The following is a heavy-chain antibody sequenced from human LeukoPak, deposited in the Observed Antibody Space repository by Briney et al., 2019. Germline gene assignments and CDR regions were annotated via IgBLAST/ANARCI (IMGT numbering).Heavy chain of an antibody. Sequence: GGSLRLSCAASGFSFNNYWMHWVRQAPGKGLEWVSRIDNDGSTRYADSVKGRFTISRDNAKNSLYLQMNSLRVEDAAVYYCARDGVPGGRDVWGQGTTVTVS. CDR1: GFSFNNYW. CDR2: IDNDGST. V-gene: IGHV3-74*01. J-gene: IGHJ6*02. CDR3: ARDGVPGGRDV. D-gene: IGHD3-16*01.